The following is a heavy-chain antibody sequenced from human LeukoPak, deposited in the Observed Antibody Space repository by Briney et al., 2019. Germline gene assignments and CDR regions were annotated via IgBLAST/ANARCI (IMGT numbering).Heavy chain of an antibody. V-gene: IGHV3-23*01. CDR3: AKVIWFGELFFDY. J-gene: IGHJ4*02. CDR2: ISASGGST. Sequence: GGSLRLSCAASGFTFSSYAMGWVRQAPRKGLEWVSAISASGGSTYYADSVKGRFTISRDNSKNTLYLQMNSLRAEDTAVYYCAKVIWFGELFFDYWGQGTLVTVSS. D-gene: IGHD3-10*01. CDR1: GFTFSSYA.